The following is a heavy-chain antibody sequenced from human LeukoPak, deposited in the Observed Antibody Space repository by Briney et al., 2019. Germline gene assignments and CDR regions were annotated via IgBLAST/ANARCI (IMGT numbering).Heavy chain of an antibody. CDR1: GGSISSSSDY. Sequence: SETLSLTCTVSGGSISSSSDYWGWIRQPPGKGLEWIGSIYYSGSTYYNPSLKSRVTISVDTSKNQFSLKLSSVTAADTAVYYCAKTNTSAEYFQHWGQGTLVTVSS. CDR3: AKTNTSAEYFQH. D-gene: IGHD2-2*01. CDR2: IYYSGST. V-gene: IGHV4-39*07. J-gene: IGHJ1*01.